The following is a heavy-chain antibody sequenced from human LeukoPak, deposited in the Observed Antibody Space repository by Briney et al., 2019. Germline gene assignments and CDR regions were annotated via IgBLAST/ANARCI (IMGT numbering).Heavy chain of an antibody. CDR2: IYYSGST. V-gene: IGHV4-59*01. CDR1: GGSITSYY. Sequence: SETLSLTCTVSGGSITSYYWNWIRQPTGKGLEWIGYIYYSGSTNYNPSLKSRVTISVDTSKNQFSLKLSSVTAADTAVYFCAKGNYFDPWGQGTLVTVSS. CDR3: AKGNYFDP. J-gene: IGHJ5*02.